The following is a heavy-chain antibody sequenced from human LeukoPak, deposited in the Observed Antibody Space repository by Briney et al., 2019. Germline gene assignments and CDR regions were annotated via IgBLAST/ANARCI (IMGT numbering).Heavy chain of an antibody. CDR2: IIPIFGTA. V-gene: IGHV1-69*13. Sequence: GASVKVSCKASGYTFTSYGISWVRQAPGQGLEWMGGIIPIFGTANYAQKFQGRVTITADESTSTAYMELSSLRSEDTAVYYCARTTTVTTLGAFDIWGQGTMVTVSS. CDR1: GYTFTSYG. CDR3: ARTTTVTTLGAFDI. J-gene: IGHJ3*02. D-gene: IGHD4-17*01.